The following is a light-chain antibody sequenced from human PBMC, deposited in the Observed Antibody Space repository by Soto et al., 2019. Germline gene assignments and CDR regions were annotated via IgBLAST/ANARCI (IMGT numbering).Light chain of an antibody. V-gene: IGKV1-9*01. CDR3: QQYNSYWT. CDR1: QGISSY. CDR2: RAS. J-gene: IGKJ1*01. Sequence: IHFTHFSSFLSPSLWDRVTIHCRASQGISSYLAWYQQKPGKAPQLLIYRASSLESGVPSRFSGSGSGTEFTLTISSLQPDDFATYYCQQYNSYWTFGQGTK.